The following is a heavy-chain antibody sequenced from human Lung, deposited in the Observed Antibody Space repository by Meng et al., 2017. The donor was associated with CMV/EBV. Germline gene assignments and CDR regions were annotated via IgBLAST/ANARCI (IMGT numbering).Heavy chain of an antibody. D-gene: IGHD4-23*01. CDR2: IYAGGRT. CDR3: ARAPSGYGCKLYYFDH. V-gene: IGHV3-53*01. Sequence: GESLKISCAASGFSVSSNYMTWVRQAPGKGLEWVSVIYAGGRTYYADPVKGRFTISKDNSENTVYLEMNSLGAEDTAVYYCARAPSGYGCKLYYFDHWRQGTLVTVSS. CDR1: GFSVSSNY. J-gene: IGHJ4*02.